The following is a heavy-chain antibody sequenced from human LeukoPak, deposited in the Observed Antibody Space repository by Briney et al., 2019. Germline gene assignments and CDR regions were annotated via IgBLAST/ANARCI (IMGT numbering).Heavy chain of an antibody. D-gene: IGHD4-17*01. Sequence: ASVKVSCKASGYTFTGYYMHWVRQAPGQGLEWMGWISPNSGGTNYAQKFQGRVTMTRDTSITTAYMELSRLRSDDTAVYYCARRFDYGDCQFNYYFVGVLGKGTPGTVSS. V-gene: IGHV1-2*02. CDR1: GYTFTGYY. J-gene: IGHJ6*03. CDR2: ISPNSGGT. CDR3: ARRFDYGDCQFNYYFVGV.